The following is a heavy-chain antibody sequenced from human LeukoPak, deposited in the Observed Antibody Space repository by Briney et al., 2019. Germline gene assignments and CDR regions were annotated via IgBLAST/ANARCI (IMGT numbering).Heavy chain of an antibody. Sequence: ASVKVSCKASGYTFTGSYMHWVRQAPGQGLEWMGWINPNSGGTNYAQKFQGRVTMTRDTSISTAYMELSRLRSNDTAVYYCARASASYYYGSGSYYVPCMDVWGQGTTVTVSS. D-gene: IGHD3-10*01. V-gene: IGHV1-2*02. J-gene: IGHJ6*02. CDR3: ARASASYYYGSGSYYVPCMDV. CDR2: INPNSGGT. CDR1: GYTFTGSY.